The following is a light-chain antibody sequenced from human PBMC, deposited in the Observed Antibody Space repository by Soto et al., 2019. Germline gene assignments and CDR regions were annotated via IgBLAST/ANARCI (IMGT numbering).Light chain of an antibody. Sequence: DMTLAPTTLSWSPADTGTLSCGASQSVGTDLAWYQQKPGQAPRLPIYDASTGATGNPARFSGSGSGTEFALTISSLQSEDFAIYYCQQGGSSPCTFGQGTKVEI. CDR1: QSVGTD. CDR2: DAS. CDR3: QQGGSSPCT. J-gene: IGKJ1*01. V-gene: IGKV3-15*01.